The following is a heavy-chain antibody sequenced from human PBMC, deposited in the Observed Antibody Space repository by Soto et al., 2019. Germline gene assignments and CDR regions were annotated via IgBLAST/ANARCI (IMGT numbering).Heavy chain of an antibody. J-gene: IGHJ4*02. CDR1: GFTFSSYA. V-gene: IGHV3-30-3*01. CDR2: ISYDGSNK. Sequence: QVQLVESGGGVVQPGRSLRLSCAASGFTFSSYAMHWVRQAPGKGLEWVAVISYDGSNKYYADSVKGRFTISRDNSKNTLYLQMNSLRDEDTAVYYCARDLGGSYYLGPLDYWGQGTLVTVSS. CDR3: ARDLGGSYYLGPLDY. D-gene: IGHD1-26*01.